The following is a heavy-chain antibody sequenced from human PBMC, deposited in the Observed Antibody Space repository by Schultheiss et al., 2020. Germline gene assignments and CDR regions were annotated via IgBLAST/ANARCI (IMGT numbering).Heavy chain of an antibody. V-gene: IGHV3-30*02. J-gene: IGHJ6*02. CDR1: GFTFSSYG. CDR3: AKTALIAGMDV. D-gene: IGHD3-22*01. CDR2: IWYDGSNK. Sequence: GGSLRLSCAASGFTFSSYGMHWVRQAPGKGLEWVAVIWYDGSNKYYADSVKGRFTISRDNSKNTLYLQMNSLRAEDTAVYYCAKTALIAGMDVWGQGTTVTVSS.